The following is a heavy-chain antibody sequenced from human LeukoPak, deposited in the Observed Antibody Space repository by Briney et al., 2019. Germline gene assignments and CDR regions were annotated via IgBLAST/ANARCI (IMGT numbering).Heavy chain of an antibody. J-gene: IGHJ6*03. Sequence: GGSLRLSCAASGFTFSSNSMNWVRQAPGKGLEWVSSISSSSSYIYYADSVKGRFTISRDNPKNTLYLQMGSLRDEDLAVYYCARARVAAKSGYMDVWGTGTTVTISS. D-gene: IGHD2-15*01. V-gene: IGHV3-21*01. CDR1: GFTFSSNS. CDR2: ISSSSSYI. CDR3: ARARVAAKSGYMDV.